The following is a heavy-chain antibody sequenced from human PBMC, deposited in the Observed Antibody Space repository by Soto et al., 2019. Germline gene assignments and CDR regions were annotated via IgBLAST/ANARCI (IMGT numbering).Heavy chain of an antibody. CDR2: INPNSGGT. Sequence: ASVKVSCKASGYTFTGYYMHWVRQAPGQGLEWMGWINPNSGGTNYAQKFQGWVTMTRDTSISTAYMELSRLRSDDTAVYYCARDRGSSLSYYYYGMDVWGQGTTVTV. CDR1: GYTFTGYY. J-gene: IGHJ6*02. CDR3: ARDRGSSLSYYYYGMDV. V-gene: IGHV1-2*04. D-gene: IGHD6-6*01.